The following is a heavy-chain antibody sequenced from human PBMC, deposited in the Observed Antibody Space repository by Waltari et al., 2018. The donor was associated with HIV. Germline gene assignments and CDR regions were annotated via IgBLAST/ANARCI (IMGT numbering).Heavy chain of an antibody. V-gene: IGHV5-51*03. CDR2: IYPGDSDT. J-gene: IGHJ4*02. CDR3: ATSRSTYYDTGGYFDY. Sequence: AEVKKPGESLKISCKASGYSFTNYWIGWVRQMPGKGLEWMGIIYPGDSDTRYSPSFQGQVTISADKSISTAYLQWSSLKASDTAMYYCATSRSTYYDTGGYFDYWGQGTLVTVSS. D-gene: IGHD3-22*01. CDR1: GYSFTNYW.